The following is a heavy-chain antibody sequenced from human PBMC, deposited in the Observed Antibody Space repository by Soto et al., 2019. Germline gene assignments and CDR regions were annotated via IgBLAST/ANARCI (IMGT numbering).Heavy chain of an antibody. Sequence: QVQLQQWGAGLLKPSETLSLTCAVYGGSFSGYYWSWIRQPPGKGLEWIGEINHSGSTNYNPSLKSRVTISVDTSKNQFSLKLSSVTAADTAVYYCVRGRIVLMVYAPYYYYYGMDVWGQGTTVTVSS. CDR3: VRGRIVLMVYAPYYYYYGMDV. V-gene: IGHV4-34*01. D-gene: IGHD2-8*01. J-gene: IGHJ6*02. CDR1: GGSFSGYY. CDR2: INHSGST.